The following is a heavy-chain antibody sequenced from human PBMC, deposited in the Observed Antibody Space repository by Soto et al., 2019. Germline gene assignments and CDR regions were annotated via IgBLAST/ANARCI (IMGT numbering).Heavy chain of an antibody. CDR3: AGAPRYSAMVPEYFQH. V-gene: IGHV1-18*01. CDR2: ISAYNGNT. CDR1: GYTFTSYG. J-gene: IGHJ1*01. D-gene: IGHD5-18*01. Sequence: QVQLVQSGAEVKKPGASVKVSCKASGYTFTSYGISWVRQAPGQGLEWMGWISAYNGNTNYAQKLRGRVTLTTDTSTSTVYVELRGLRSDATAVYYCAGAPRYSAMVPEYFQHWGQGSLCTVS.